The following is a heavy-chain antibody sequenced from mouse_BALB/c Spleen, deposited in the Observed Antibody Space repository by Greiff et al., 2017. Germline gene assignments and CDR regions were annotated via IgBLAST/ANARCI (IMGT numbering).Heavy chain of an antibody. V-gene: IGHV5-6-5*01. CDR3: ARGGDSPAWFAY. CDR1: GFTFSSYA. D-gene: IGHD3-3*01. CDR2: ISSGGST. J-gene: IGHJ3*01. Sequence: EVQGVESGGGLVKPGGSLKLSCAASGFTFSSYAMSWVRQTPEKRLEWVASISSGGSTYYPDSVKGRFTISRDNARNILYLQMSSLRSEDTAMYYCARGGDSPAWFAYWGQGTLVTVSA.